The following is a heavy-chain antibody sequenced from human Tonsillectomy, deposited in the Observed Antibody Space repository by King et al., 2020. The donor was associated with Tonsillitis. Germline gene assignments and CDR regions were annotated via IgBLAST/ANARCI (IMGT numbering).Heavy chain of an antibody. V-gene: IGHV3-30*03. Sequence: VQLVESGGDVVQPGTSLRLSCAASGFTFRRNGMHWVRQAPGKGLEWVALISYDGSNKYYADSVKGRFTISRDNSKNMLYLQMNSLRPEDTAVYYCETNGWIGEVSDYWGQGTLVTVSS. J-gene: IGHJ4*02. CDR2: ISYDGSNK. CDR1: GFTFRRNG. CDR3: ETNGWIGEVSDY. D-gene: IGHD3-10*01.